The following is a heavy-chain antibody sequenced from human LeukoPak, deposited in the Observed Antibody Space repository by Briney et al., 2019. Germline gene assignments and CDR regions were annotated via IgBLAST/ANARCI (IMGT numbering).Heavy chain of an antibody. CDR2: MKQDGSVK. Sequence: GGSLRLSCAASGFTFSKFWMSWVRQAPGKGLKWVANMKQDGSVKYYVDSVKGRFTISRDNAENSLYLQMNSLRVEDTAVYYCATSTEAAGSDWGQGTLVTVSS. J-gene: IGHJ4*02. D-gene: IGHD6-13*01. CDR1: GFTFSKFW. CDR3: ATSTEAAGSD. V-gene: IGHV3-7*03.